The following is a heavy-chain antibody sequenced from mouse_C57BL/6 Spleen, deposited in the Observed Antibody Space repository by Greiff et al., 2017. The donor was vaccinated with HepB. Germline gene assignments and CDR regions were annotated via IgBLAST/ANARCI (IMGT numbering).Heavy chain of an antibody. Sequence: EVQLVESGPGLVKPSQSLSLTCSVTGYSITSGYYWNWIRQFPGNKLEWMGYISYDGSNNYNPSLKNRISITRDTSKNQFFLKLNSVTTEDTATYYCAREDSDFDYWGQSTTLTVSS. CDR1: GYSITSGYY. CDR2: ISYDGSN. V-gene: IGHV3-6*01. J-gene: IGHJ2*01. CDR3: AREDSDFDY.